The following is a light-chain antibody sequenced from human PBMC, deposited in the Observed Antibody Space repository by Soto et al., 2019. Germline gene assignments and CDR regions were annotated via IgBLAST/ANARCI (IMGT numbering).Light chain of an antibody. V-gene: IGLV1-51*01. Sequence: QSVLTQPPSVSAAPGQKVTISCSGSSSNIGVNSVSWYQQLPGTAPKLLIYDDNKRPSGIPDRFSGSKSGTSATLGITGFQTGDEADYYCGSWDSSLSAYVFGTGTKVNVL. CDR1: SSNIGVNS. J-gene: IGLJ1*01. CDR2: DDN. CDR3: GSWDSSLSAYV.